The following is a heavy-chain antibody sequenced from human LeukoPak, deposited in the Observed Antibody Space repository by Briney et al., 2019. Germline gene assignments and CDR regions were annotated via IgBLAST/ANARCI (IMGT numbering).Heavy chain of an antibody. V-gene: IGHV1-18*01. J-gene: IGHJ6*02. Sequence: GASVKVSCKASGYTFTSYGISWVRQAPGQGLEWMGWISAYNGNTNYAQKLQGRVTMTTDTSTSTAYMELRSLRSEDTAVYYCARPSTTVTTSYGMDVWGQGTTVTVSS. D-gene: IGHD4-4*01. CDR3: ARPSTTVTTSYGMDV. CDR2: ISAYNGNT. CDR1: GYTFTSYG.